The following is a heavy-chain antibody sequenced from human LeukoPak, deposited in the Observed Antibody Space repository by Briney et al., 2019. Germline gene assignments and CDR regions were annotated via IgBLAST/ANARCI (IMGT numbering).Heavy chain of an antibody. D-gene: IGHD1-7*01. CDR1: GGSFSGYY. V-gene: IGHV4-34*01. CDR3: ARFFGTGTTAFGH. CDR2: INHSGST. J-gene: IGHJ4*02. Sequence: SETLSLTCAVYGGSFSGYYWSWIRQPPGKGLEWIGEINHSGSTNYNPSLKSRVTISVDTSKNQFSLKLSSVTAADTAVYYCARFFGTGTTAFGHWGQGTLVTVSS.